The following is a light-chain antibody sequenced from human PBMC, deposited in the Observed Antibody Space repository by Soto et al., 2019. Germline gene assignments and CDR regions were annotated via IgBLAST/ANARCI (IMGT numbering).Light chain of an antibody. CDR3: QSYDSSLSGSVV. V-gene: IGLV1-40*01. Sequence: QAVVTQPPSVSGAPGQRVTISCTGSSSNIGANYDVHWYQQLPGTAPKLLIYHSSNRPSGVPDRFSGSKSGTSASLAITGLQAEDEADYYCQSYDSSLSGSVVFGGGTKLTVL. CDR2: HSS. CDR1: SSNIGANYD. J-gene: IGLJ2*01.